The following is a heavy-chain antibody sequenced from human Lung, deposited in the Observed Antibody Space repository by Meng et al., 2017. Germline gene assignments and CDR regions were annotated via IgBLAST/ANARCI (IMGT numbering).Heavy chain of an antibody. V-gene: IGHV3-15*01. CDR1: GFTFSNAY. Sequence: EVQLVESGVGLVKPGGSLILSCEGSGFTFSNAYMTLVRQVPGKRLEWVGRIKSKPDGETIDYAAPVKGRFTISRDDSKNTVYLQMNSLKTEDTAVYYCSGHIDYWGQGTLVTVSS. CDR2: IKSKPDGETI. D-gene: IGHD5-12*01. CDR3: SGHIDY. J-gene: IGHJ4*02.